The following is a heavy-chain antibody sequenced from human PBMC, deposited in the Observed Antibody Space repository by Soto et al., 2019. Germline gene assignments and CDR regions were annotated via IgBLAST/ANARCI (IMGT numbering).Heavy chain of an antibody. CDR3: ARGAQWRYYMDV. CDR1: GFTFSSHW. D-gene: IGHD6-19*01. Sequence: GGSLRLSCAASGFTFSSHWIHWVRQAPGEGLVWVSRIKYDGSITNYADSVKGRFTISRDNAKNAVYLQMSSLRAEDTAIYYCARGAQWRYYMDVWGKGTTVTVSS. J-gene: IGHJ6*03. CDR2: IKYDGSIT. V-gene: IGHV3-74*01.